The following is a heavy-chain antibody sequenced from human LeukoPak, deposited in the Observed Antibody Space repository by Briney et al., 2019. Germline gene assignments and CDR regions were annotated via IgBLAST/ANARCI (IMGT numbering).Heavy chain of an antibody. D-gene: IGHD2-21*02. J-gene: IGHJ4*02. Sequence: ASVKVSCKASGYTFTSYGISWVRQAPGQGLEWMGWISAYNGNTNYAQRLQGRVTMTTDTSMSTAYMELRSLRSDDTAVYYCARDNIVVVTAIPGFDYWGQGTLVTVSS. V-gene: IGHV1-18*01. CDR2: ISAYNGNT. CDR3: ARDNIVVVTAIPGFDY. CDR1: GYTFTSYG.